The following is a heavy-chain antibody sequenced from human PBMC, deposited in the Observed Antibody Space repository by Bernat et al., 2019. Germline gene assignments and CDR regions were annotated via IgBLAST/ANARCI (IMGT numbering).Heavy chain of an antibody. CDR3: AKLQGPCRDSSFPRYWHFDL. V-gene: IGHV3-23*04. CDR2: IIGSGGIT. D-gene: IGHD6-6*01. CDR1: GFSFSSYA. J-gene: IGHJ2*01. Sequence: EVQLVEPGGGLVQPGASLRLSCAASGFSFSSYAMTWVRRAPGGGLGLEWVSGIIGSGGITYYADSVQGRFTISRDNSENKLFLHMSVLRAEDTAVYYCAKLQGPCRDSSFPRYWHFDLWGRGILVTVSS.